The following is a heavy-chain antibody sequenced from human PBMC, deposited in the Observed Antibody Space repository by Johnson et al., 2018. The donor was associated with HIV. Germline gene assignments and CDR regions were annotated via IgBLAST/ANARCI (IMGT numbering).Heavy chain of an antibody. V-gene: IGHV3-20*04. CDR2: INWNGGST. J-gene: IGHJ3*02. CDR3: ARESTPGGGDYVGYGLDI. Sequence: VQLVESGGGVVRPGGSLRLSCAASGFTFDDYGMSWVRQAPGKGLEWVSGINWNGGSTGYADSVKGRFTISRDNAKNSLYLQMNSLRAEDTALYYCARESTPGGGDYVGYGLDIWGQGTMVTVSS. CDR1: GFTFDDYG. D-gene: IGHD4-17*01.